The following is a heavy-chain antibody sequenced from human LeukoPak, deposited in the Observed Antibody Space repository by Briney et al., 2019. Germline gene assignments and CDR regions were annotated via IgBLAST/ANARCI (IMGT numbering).Heavy chain of an antibody. Sequence: GGSLRLSCAASGFTFDDYAMHWVRQAPGKGLEWVSAISGSGGSTYYADSVKGRFTISRDNSKNTLYLQTNSLRAEDTAVYYCAKEYSSGYYFFDYWGQGTLVTVSS. D-gene: IGHD3-22*01. V-gene: IGHV3-23*01. CDR3: AKEYSSGYYFFDY. CDR1: GFTFDDYA. J-gene: IGHJ4*02. CDR2: ISGSGGST.